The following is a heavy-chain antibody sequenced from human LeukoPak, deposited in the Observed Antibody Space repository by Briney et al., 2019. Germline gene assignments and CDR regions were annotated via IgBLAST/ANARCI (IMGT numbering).Heavy chain of an antibody. D-gene: IGHD2-2*01. CDR2: INSNTGAT. J-gene: IGHJ6*03. V-gene: IGHV1-2*02. CDR1: GYTFTDYH. Sequence: ASVTVSCKASGYTFTDYHMHWVRQAPGQGLEWMGWINSNTGATKYAQKFQGRVTMTMDTSISTAYMDLSSLTSDDTAVYYCTRHKNDYCTSSRCYYYCYMDVWGTGNTVTVSS. CDR3: TRHKNDYCTSSRCYYYCYMDV.